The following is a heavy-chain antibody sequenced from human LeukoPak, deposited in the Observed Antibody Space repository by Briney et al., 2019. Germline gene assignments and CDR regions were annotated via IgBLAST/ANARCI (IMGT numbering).Heavy chain of an antibody. CDR1: GGSFSGYY. J-gene: IGHJ4*02. V-gene: IGHV4-34*01. CDR3: ARLNSKPGRRLGMGGLDY. CDR2: INHSGST. Sequence: NPSETLSLTCAVYGGSFSGYYWSWIRQPPGKGLEWIGEINHSGSTNYNPSLKSRVTISVDTSKNQFSLKLSSVTAADTAVYYCARLNSKPGRRLGMGGLDYWGQGTLVTVSS. D-gene: IGHD7-27*01.